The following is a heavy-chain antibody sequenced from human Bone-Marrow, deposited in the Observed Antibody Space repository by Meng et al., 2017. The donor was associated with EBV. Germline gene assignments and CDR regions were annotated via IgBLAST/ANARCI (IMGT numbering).Heavy chain of an antibody. CDR1: GYTFTGYY. J-gene: IGHJ4*02. Sequence: QVQLVQSGAEVKKPGASVKVSCNASGYTFTGYYMHWVRQAPGQGLEWMGRINPNSGGTNYAQKFQGRVTMTRDTSISTAYMELSRLRSDDTAVYYCARDLVVGATSFHYWGQGTLVTVSS. D-gene: IGHD1-26*01. CDR3: ARDLVVGATSFHY. V-gene: IGHV1-2*06. CDR2: INPNSGGT.